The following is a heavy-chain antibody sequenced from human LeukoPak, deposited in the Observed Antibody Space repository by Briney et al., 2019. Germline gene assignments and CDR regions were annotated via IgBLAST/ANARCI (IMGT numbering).Heavy chain of an antibody. CDR2: IYTSGST. V-gene: IGHV4-61*02. J-gene: IGHJ3*02. D-gene: IGHD6-19*01. CDR1: GGSISSGSYY. Sequence: SETLSLTCTVSGGSISSGSYYWSWIRQPAGKGLEWIGRIYTSGSTNYNPSLKSRVTISVDTSKNQFSLKLSSVTAADTAVYYCAREYSSGWYGLFAFDIWGQGAMVTVSS. CDR3: AREYSSGWYGLFAFDI.